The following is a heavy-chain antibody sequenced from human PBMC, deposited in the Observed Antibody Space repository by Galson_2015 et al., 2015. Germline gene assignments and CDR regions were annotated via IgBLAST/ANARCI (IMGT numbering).Heavy chain of an antibody. J-gene: IGHJ4*02. V-gene: IGHV3-30*18. CDR1: GFTFSDYG. Sequence: SLRLSCAGSGFTFSDYGMHWVRQAPGKGLEWVALISYSGGNRHYADSVKGRFTISRDNSKNTVDLQTNSLSVEDTAVYYCLKESVKTSSIYFNTSPSRGFDAWGQGTLVTVSS. CDR3: LKESVKTSSIYFNTSPSRGFDA. CDR2: ISYSGGNR. D-gene: IGHD3-10*01.